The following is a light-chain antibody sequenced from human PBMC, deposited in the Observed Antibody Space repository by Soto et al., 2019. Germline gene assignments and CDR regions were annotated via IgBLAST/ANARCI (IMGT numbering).Light chain of an antibody. CDR3: SSYTSAGPQVL. CDR2: NVN. V-gene: IGLV2-14*03. CDR1: SSDIGGYNY. J-gene: IGLJ2*01. Sequence: QSVLPQPASVSGSPGQSSTISCTGTSSDIGGYNYVSWYQRHPGRAPKLIIYNVNDRPPWISDRFSGSKSDNAASLTISGLQTEDEADYLCSSYTSAGPQVLFGGGTKLTVL.